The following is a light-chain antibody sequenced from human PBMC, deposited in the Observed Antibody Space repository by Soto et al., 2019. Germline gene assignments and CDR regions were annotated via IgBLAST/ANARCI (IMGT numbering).Light chain of an antibody. V-gene: IGLV3-21*01. CDR2: YDS. CDR3: HVWDTTSDQQV. Sequence: VLTQPPSVSVSPGKTAIITCGGNNIGSKNVNWCQQKPGQAPVLVISYDSVRPSGIPERCSGSNSGNTATLTISRVEAGDEADYFCHVWDTTSDQQVFGGGTKLTVL. CDR1: NIGSKN. J-gene: IGLJ3*02.